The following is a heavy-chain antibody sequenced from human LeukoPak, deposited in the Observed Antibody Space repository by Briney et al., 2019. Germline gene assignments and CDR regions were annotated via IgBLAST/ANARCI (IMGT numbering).Heavy chain of an antibody. CDR2: INPNSGGT. CDR3: ARVWKDSSGYYVLRKFDP. D-gene: IGHD3-22*01. CDR1: GYTFTGYY. V-gene: IGHV1-2*06. J-gene: IGHJ5*02. Sequence: GASVKVSCKASGYTFTGYYMHWVRQAPGQGLEWMGRINPNSGGTNYAQKFQGRVTMTRDTSISTAYMELSRLRSDDTAVYYCARVWKDSSGYYVLRKFDPWGQGTLVTVSS.